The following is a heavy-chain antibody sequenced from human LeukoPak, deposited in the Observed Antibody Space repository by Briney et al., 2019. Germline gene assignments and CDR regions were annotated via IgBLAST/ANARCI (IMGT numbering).Heavy chain of an antibody. CDR3: AREWIAAAGTNWFDP. D-gene: IGHD6-13*01. CDR1: GFTFSSYE. CDR2: ISSSGSTI. Sequence: GGSLRLSCAASGFTFSSYEMNWVRQAPGKGLEWVSYISSSGSTIYYADSVKGRFTISRDNAKNSLYLQMSSLRAEDTAVYYCAREWIAAAGTNWFDPWGQGTLVTVSS. V-gene: IGHV3-48*03. J-gene: IGHJ5*02.